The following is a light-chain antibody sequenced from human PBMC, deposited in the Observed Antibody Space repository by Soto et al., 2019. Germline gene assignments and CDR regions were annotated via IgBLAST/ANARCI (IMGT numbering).Light chain of an antibody. Sequence: DIQMTQSPSTLYGSVGDRVTITCRASQTISSWLAWYQQKPGKAPKLLIYKASTLKSGVPSRFSGSGSGTEFTLTISSLQPDDFATYYCQQYNSYSGTFGQGTKVDIK. CDR2: KAS. V-gene: IGKV1-5*03. CDR1: QTISSW. CDR3: QQYNSYSGT. J-gene: IGKJ1*01.